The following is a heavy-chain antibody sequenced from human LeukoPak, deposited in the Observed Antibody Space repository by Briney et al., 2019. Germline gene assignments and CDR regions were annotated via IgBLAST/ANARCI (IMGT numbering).Heavy chain of an antibody. CDR3: AEDLGKQLVRWFDP. J-gene: IGHJ5*02. CDR2: IRYDGSNK. CDR1: GFTFSSYG. D-gene: IGHD6-6*01. V-gene: IGHV3-30*02. Sequence: GGSLRLSCAASGFTFSSYGMHWVRQAPGKGLEWVAFIRYDGSNKYYADSVKGRFTISRDNSKNTLYLQMNSLRAEDTAVYYCAEDLGKQLVRWFDPWGQGTLVTVSS.